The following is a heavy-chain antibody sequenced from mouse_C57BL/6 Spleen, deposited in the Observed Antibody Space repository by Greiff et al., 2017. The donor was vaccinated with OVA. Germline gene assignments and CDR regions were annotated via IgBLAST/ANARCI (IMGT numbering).Heavy chain of an antibody. Sequence: QVQLKESGAELVKPGASVKMSCKASGYTFTSYWITWVKQRPGQGLEWIGDIYPGSGSTNYNEKFKSKATLTVDTSSSTAYMQLSSLTSEDSAVYYCASVGRDDFDYWGQGTTLTVSS. V-gene: IGHV1-55*01. CDR1: GYTFTSYW. J-gene: IGHJ2*01. D-gene: IGHD4-1*01. CDR3: ASVGRDDFDY. CDR2: IYPGSGST.